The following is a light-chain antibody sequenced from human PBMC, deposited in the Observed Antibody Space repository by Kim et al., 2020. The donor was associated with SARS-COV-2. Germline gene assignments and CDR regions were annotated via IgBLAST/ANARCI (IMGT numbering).Light chain of an antibody. CDR3: VLYMGGGISV. CDR1: FGSVSTNHF. Sequence: GGTVTLTCGLRFGSVSTNHFPSWYQQTPGQGPRTLVYSTSIRSSGVPNRFSGSILGSAAALTITGAQADDESEYYCVLYMGGGISVFGTGTKVTVL. V-gene: IGLV8-61*01. J-gene: IGLJ1*01. CDR2: STS.